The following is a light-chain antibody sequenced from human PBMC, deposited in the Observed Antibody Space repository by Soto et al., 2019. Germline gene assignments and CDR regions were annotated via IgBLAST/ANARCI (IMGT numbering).Light chain of an antibody. CDR2: GAS. CDR1: QSVSSSY. V-gene: IGKV3-20*01. CDR3: QQYGSSPRT. J-gene: IGKJ1*01. Sequence: EIVLTQSPGTLSLSPGDSATLSCRASQSVSSSYLAWYQQKPGQAPRLLIYGASSRATGIPDRFSGSGSGTDLTLTISRLEPEDFAVYYCQQYGSSPRTFGQGTKVDIK.